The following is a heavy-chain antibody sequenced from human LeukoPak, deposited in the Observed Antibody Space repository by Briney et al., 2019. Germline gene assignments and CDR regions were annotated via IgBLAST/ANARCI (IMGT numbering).Heavy chain of an antibody. CDR1: GFTFSSYW. CDR3: VKEHVDRGFPRSFEI. V-gene: IGHV3-7*03. CDR2: IKQDGSEK. D-gene: IGHD3-10*01. J-gene: IGHJ3*02. Sequence: PGGSLRLSCAASGFTFSSYWLSWVRQAPGKGLEWVANIKQDGSEKYYVDSVKGRFTISRDNDKNSLYRQMNSLRAEDTAVYYCVKEHVDRGFPRSFEIWGQGTGVTVSS.